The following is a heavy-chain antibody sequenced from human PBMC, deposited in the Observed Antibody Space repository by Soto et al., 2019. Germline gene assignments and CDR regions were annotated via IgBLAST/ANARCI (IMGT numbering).Heavy chain of an antibody. CDR2: INHSGST. V-gene: IGHV4-34*01. CDR1: GGSFSGYY. J-gene: IGHJ5*02. D-gene: IGHD3-9*01. CDR3: ARGAPRGSFTIFRRNWFDP. Sequence: SETLSLTCAVYGGSFSGYYWSWIRQPPGKGLEWIGEINHSGSTNYNPSLKSRVTISVDTSKNQFSLKLSSVTAADTAVYYCARGAPRGSFTIFRRNWFDPWGQGNLVTVSS.